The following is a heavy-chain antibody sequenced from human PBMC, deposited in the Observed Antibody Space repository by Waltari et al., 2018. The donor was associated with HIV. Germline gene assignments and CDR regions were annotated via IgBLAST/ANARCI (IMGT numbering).Heavy chain of an antibody. Sequence: EVQLVQSGAEVKKPGESLKISCKGSGYIFTTYWIVWVRQMPVKGLEGMGFIHPSESDTRYSPSFQGPVTTAADQSTSTAYRHWSSLKASDTGMYYCARVAPLGAFDIWGQGTMVTVSS. CDR1: GYIFTTYW. J-gene: IGHJ3*02. V-gene: IGHV5-51*03. D-gene: IGHD7-27*01. CDR3: ARVAPLGAFDI. CDR2: IHPSESDT.